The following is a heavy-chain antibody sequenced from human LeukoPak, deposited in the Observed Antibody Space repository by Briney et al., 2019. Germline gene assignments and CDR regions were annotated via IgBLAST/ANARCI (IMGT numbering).Heavy chain of an antibody. CDR3: ARQYCSSISCSFDY. J-gene: IGHJ4*02. D-gene: IGHD2-2*01. CDR2: INHSGGT. CDR1: GGSFSGYY. V-gene: IGHV4-34*01. Sequence: SETLSLTCAVYGGSFSGYYWTWIRQPPGKGLEWIGEINHSGGTNHNPSLKSRVTISVDTSKNQFSLKLSSVTAADTAVYYCARQYCSSISCSFDYWGQGILVTV.